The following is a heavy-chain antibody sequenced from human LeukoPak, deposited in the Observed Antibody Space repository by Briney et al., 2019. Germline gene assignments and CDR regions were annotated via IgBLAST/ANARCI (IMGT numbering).Heavy chain of an antibody. J-gene: IGHJ6*03. D-gene: IGHD3-3*01. Sequence: GGSLRLSCVASGFTFSSYWMTWVRQAPGKGLEWVANIKQDGSEKYYVDSVKGRFTISRDNAKNSLYLQMNSLRAEDTAVYYCARVATFYDFWSGYYDSPYYYYYMDVWGKGTTVTVSS. CDR3: ARVATFYDFWSGYYDSPYYYYYMDV. CDR2: IKQDGSEK. V-gene: IGHV3-7*04. CDR1: GFTFSSYW.